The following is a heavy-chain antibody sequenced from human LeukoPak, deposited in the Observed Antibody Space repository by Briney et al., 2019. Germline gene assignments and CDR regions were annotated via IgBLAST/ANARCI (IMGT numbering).Heavy chain of an antibody. J-gene: IGHJ5*02. V-gene: IGHV1-8*03. CDR2: MNPNSGHT. Sequence: ASVKVSCKASGYPLTSYDINWVRQATGQGLQWMGWMNPNSGHTAYAQKFQGRVTITRNTSISTAYMDLSSLRSEDSAVYYCARGRTSAGGYSGHDWGDWFDPWGQGTLVTVSS. CDR1: GYPLTSYD. CDR3: ARGRTSAGGYSGHDWGDWFDP. D-gene: IGHD5-12*01.